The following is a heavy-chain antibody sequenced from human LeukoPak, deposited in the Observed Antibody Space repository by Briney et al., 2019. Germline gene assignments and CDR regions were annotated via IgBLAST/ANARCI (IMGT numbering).Heavy chain of an antibody. D-gene: IGHD3-10*01. Sequence: PSETLSLTCAVYGGSFSGYYWSWIRQPPGKGLEWIGEINHSGSTNYNPSLKSRVTISVDTSKNQFSLKLSSVTAADEAVYYFSRIRRLWFGESGWFDPWGQGTLVTVSS. CDR3: SRIRRLWFGESGWFDP. CDR2: INHSGST. J-gene: IGHJ5*02. V-gene: IGHV4-34*01. CDR1: GGSFSGYY.